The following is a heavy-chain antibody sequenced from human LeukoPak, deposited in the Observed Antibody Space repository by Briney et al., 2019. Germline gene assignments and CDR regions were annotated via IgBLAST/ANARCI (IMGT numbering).Heavy chain of an antibody. CDR1: GYTLTELS. D-gene: IGHD1-7*01. Sequence: ASVKVSCKVSGYTLTELSMHWVRQAPGKGLEWMGGFDPEDGETIYAQKFQGRVTMTEDTSTDTAYMELSSLRSEDTAVYYCARDPSITGTTHAFDIWGQGTMVTVSS. J-gene: IGHJ3*02. V-gene: IGHV1-24*01. CDR3: ARDPSITGTTHAFDI. CDR2: FDPEDGET.